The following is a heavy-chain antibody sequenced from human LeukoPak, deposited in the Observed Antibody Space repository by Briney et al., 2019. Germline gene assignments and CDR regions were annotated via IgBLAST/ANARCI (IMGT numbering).Heavy chain of an antibody. CDR2: TYTGGNS. V-gene: IGHV3-53*01. CDR1: GFTFSSSA. J-gene: IGHJ3*02. Sequence: GGSLRLSCAASGFTFSSSAMSWVRQAPGKGLEWVSVTYTGGNSYYAGSVKGRFIISRDISKNTLYLQMNSLRAENSALYYCARGGRGSAAVVAPRSFDIWGQGTMVTVSS. D-gene: IGHD3-22*01. CDR3: ARGGRGSAAVVAPRSFDI.